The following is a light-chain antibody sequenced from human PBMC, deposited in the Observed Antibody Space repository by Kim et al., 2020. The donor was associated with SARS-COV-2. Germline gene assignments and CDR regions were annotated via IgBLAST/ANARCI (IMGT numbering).Light chain of an antibody. V-gene: IGLV3-19*01. CDR1: SLRSYY. CDR2: GKN. J-gene: IGLJ2*01. CDR3: NSRDSSGNLSVV. Sequence: LGQTVRITCQRDSLRSYYASWCQQKPGQAPVLVICGKNSPPSGIPDRFSCSSSGNTASLTITGAQAEDEADYYCNSRDSSGNLSVVFGGGTQLTVL.